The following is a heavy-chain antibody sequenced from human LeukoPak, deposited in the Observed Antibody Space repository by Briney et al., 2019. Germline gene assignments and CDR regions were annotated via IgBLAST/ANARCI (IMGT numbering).Heavy chain of an antibody. Sequence: SETLSLTCAVYGGSFSGYYWSWIRQPPGKGLEWIGEINHSGSTNYNPSLKSRVTISVDTSKNQFSLKLSSVTAADTAVYYCARSRGAQLPEERWFFDYWGQGTLVTVSS. CDR3: ARSRGAQLPEERWFFDY. J-gene: IGHJ4*02. CDR2: INHSGST. CDR1: GGSFSGYY. D-gene: IGHD1-1*01. V-gene: IGHV4-34*01.